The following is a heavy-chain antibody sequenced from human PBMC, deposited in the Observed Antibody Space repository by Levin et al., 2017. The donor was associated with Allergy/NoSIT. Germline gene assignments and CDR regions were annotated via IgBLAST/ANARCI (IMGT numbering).Heavy chain of an antibody. V-gene: IGHV4-34*01. Sequence: SETLSLTCAVYGGSFSGYYWSWIRQPPGKGLEWIGEINHSGSTNYNPSLKSRVTISVDTSKNQFSLKLSSVTAADTAVYYCARAISITMIVVVYFDYWGQGTLVTVSS. J-gene: IGHJ4*02. CDR1: GGSFSGYY. CDR3: ARAISITMIVVVYFDY. CDR2: INHSGST. D-gene: IGHD3-22*01.